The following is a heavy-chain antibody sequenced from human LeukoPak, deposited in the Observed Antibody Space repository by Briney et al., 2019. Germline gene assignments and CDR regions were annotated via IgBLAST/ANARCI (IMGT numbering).Heavy chain of an antibody. Sequence: PGGSLRVSCTASGLTFSTSGFNWVRQAPGNGLEWVASIGPTGSDRYHADSIKGRFTISRDNANNCLYLQMNSLRAEDTPVYYCATETNGRHYDYWGQGNLLTVSS. CDR2: IGPTGSDR. J-gene: IGHJ4*02. CDR1: GLTFSTSG. D-gene: IGHD1-14*01. V-gene: IGHV3-21*06. CDR3: ATETNGRHYDY.